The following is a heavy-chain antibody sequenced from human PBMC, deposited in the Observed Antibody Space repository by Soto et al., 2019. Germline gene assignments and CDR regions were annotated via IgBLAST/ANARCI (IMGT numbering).Heavy chain of an antibody. D-gene: IGHD2-15*01. V-gene: IGHV3-64*04. Sequence: GGPLRLSCSASGFTFNSYAMHWVRQAPGKGLEFVSAISSYGADTYYADSVKGRFAISRDDSKNTLYLQMNSLKTEDTAVYYCTTDLWRIAVVVGSTGYFNPWGQGTPVTVSS. CDR1: GFTFNSYA. CDR2: ISSYGADT. J-gene: IGHJ5*02. CDR3: TTDLWRIAVVVGSTGYFNP.